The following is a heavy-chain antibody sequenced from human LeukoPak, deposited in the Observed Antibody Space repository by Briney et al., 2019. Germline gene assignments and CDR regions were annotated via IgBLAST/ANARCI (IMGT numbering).Heavy chain of an antibody. CDR2: ISGSGGST. CDR1: GFTFSSYA. Sequence: GGSLRLSCAASGFTFSSYAMSWVRQAPGKGLEWVSAISGSGGSTYYADSVKGRFTISRDNAKNSLYLQMNSLRAEDTAVYYCARDKGDYDTSGSLFVFGGPGTLVTVS. D-gene: IGHD3-22*01. CDR3: ARDKGDYDTSGSLFVF. V-gene: IGHV3-23*01. J-gene: IGHJ4*02.